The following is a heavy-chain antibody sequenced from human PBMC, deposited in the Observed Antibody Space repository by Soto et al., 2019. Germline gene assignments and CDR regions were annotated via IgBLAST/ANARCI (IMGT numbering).Heavy chain of an antibody. V-gene: IGHV3-30*18. CDR1: GFAFDTYG. CDR3: AKDRDPYYYYYLMDV. CDR2: MSYDGSKI. Sequence: QVQLVESGGGVIQPGRSLRLSCEASGFAFDTYGMHWIRQGAGQGLEWVVTMSYDGSKIYYRDSVRGRFSISRDDSKRTLYLQMNSLRAEDTAVYYCAKDRDPYYYYYLMDVWGQGTTVTVSS. J-gene: IGHJ6*02.